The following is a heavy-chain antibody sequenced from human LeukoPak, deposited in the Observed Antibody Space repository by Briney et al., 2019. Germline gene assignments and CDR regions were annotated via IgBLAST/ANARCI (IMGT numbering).Heavy chain of an antibody. CDR1: GGSMNDYY. J-gene: IGHJ4*02. CDR2: IYANGAT. CDR3: ARLYCRGGNCYSYFDS. D-gene: IGHD2-15*01. V-gene: IGHV4-4*07. Sequence: SETLSLTCTVSGGSMNDYYWYWIRQPAGKGLECIGRIYANGATNYNASLKSRITMSVDTSRTQFSLTLNSVPAADSAVYYCARLYCRGGNCYSYFDSWGRGTLVTVSS.